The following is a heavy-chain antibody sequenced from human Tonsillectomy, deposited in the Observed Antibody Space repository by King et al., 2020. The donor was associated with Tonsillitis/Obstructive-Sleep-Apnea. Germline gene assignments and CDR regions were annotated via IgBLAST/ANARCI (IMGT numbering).Heavy chain of an antibody. CDR2: ISSSSSYI. V-gene: IGHV3-21*01. Sequence: VQLVESGGGLVKPGGSLRLSCAASGFTFSSYSMNWVRQAPGKGLEWVSSISSSSSYIYYADSVKGRFTISRDNAKNSLYLQMNSLRAEDTAVNYCASYSSGWELSFDYWGQGTLVTVSS. J-gene: IGHJ4*02. CDR3: ASYSSGWELSFDY. D-gene: IGHD6-19*01. CDR1: GFTFSSYS.